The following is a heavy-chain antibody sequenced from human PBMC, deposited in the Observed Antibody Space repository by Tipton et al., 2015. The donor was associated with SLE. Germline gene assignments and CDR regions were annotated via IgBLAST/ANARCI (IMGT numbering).Heavy chain of an antibody. D-gene: IGHD6-13*01. V-gene: IGHV4-61*08. CDR3: ARGGGDSSSCQDFDY. CDR1: GGSIRSGGYY. CDR2: MRHTGST. J-gene: IGHJ4*02. Sequence: TLSLTCTVSGGSIRSGGYYWSWIRQQPGKGLEWVGCMRHTGSTDYNPSLKSRVTMSVDTSKNQLSLNLNSVTAADTAVYYCARGGGDSSSCQDFDYWGQGTLITVSS.